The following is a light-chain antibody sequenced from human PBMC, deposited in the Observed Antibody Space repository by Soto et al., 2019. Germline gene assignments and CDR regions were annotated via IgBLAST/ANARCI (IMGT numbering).Light chain of an antibody. J-gene: IGKJ1*01. CDR2: GAS. Sequence: EIVLTQSPGTLSLSPGERATLSCRASQSVSSSYLAWYQQKPGQAPRLLIHGASSRATGIPDRSSGSGSGTDFTLTISRLEPEDFAVYYCQQYGSSPTWTFGQGTKVEIK. V-gene: IGKV3-20*01. CDR3: QQYGSSPTWT. CDR1: QSVSSSY.